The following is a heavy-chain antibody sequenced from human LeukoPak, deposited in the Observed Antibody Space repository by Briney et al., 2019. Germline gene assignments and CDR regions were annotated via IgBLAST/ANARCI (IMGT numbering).Heavy chain of an antibody. Sequence: GGSLRLSCAASGLTVSTNYMTWVRQAPGKGLEWVSIIHSDGSTYYADSVKGRFTISRDNYKSTLYLQMNSLRGEDTAMYYCARDLDYFDSSGSHRRRNYFDYWGQGTLVTVPS. CDR1: GLTVSTNY. V-gene: IGHV3-53*01. CDR2: IHSDGST. J-gene: IGHJ4*02. CDR3: ARDLDYFDSSGSHRRRNYFDY. D-gene: IGHD3-22*01.